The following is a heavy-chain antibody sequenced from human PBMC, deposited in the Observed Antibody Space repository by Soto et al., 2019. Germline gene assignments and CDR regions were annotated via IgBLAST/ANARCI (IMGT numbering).Heavy chain of an antibody. D-gene: IGHD1-26*01. CDR1: GGSISSSNW. J-gene: IGHJ6*02. Sequence: QVQLQESGPGLVKPSGTLSLTCAVSGGSISSSNWWSWVRQPPGKGLEWMGEIYHSGSTNYNPSLKRRVTISVDKSKNPFSLKLSSVIAADTAVYYCARVSGSYYYGMDVWGQGTTVTVSS. CDR2: IYHSGST. V-gene: IGHV4-4*02. CDR3: ARVSGSYYYGMDV.